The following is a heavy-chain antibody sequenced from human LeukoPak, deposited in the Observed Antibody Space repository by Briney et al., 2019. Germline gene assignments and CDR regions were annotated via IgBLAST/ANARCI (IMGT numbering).Heavy chain of an antibody. CDR1: GFTLSTYE. CDR2: ISSSGSTI. D-gene: IGHD5-18*01. CDR3: ARGIDTPVVGSHYGMDV. J-gene: IGHJ6*04. Sequence: GGSLRLSCAASGFTLSTYEMNWVRQAPGKGLEWVSYISSSGSTIYYADSVKGRFTISRDNAKNSLYLQMNTLRAEDTAVFYCARGIDTPVVGSHYGMDVWGKGTTVTVSS. V-gene: IGHV3-48*03.